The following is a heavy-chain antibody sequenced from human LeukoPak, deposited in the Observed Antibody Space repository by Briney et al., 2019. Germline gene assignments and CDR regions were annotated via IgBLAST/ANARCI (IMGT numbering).Heavy chain of an antibody. Sequence: GASVKVSCKASGGTFSSYAISWVRQAPGQGLEWMGGIIPIFGTANYAQKFQGRVTITADKSTSTAYMELSSLRSEDTAVYCCARAYYYDSSGHHDFDYWGQGTLVTVSS. J-gene: IGHJ4*02. CDR3: ARAYYYDSSGHHDFDY. V-gene: IGHV1-69*06. CDR1: GGTFSSYA. D-gene: IGHD3-22*01. CDR2: IIPIFGTA.